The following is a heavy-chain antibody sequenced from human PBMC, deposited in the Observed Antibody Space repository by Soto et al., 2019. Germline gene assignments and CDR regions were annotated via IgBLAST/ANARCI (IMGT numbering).Heavy chain of an antibody. Sequence: GESLKISCKGSGYSFTSYWIGWVRQMPGKGLEWMGIIYPGDSDTRYSPSSQGQVAISANKSISTAYLQWSSLKASDTDMYYCARHRSDFWSGPYYYYNMDVWGKGTTVTVSS. CDR2: IYPGDSDT. J-gene: IGHJ6*03. D-gene: IGHD3-3*01. V-gene: IGHV5-51*01. CDR1: GYSFTSYW. CDR3: ARHRSDFWSGPYYYYNMDV.